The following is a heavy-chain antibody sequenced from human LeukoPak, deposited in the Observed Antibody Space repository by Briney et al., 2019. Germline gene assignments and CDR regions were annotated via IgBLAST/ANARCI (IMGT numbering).Heavy chain of an antibody. CDR1: GGTFSSYA. CDR2: IIPIFGTA. CDR3: ASKKGSSSWYFSGRDSRTDAFDI. J-gene: IGHJ3*02. V-gene: IGHV1-69*13. Sequence: SVKVSCKASGGTFSSYAISWVRQAPGQGLEWMGGIIPIFGTANYAQKFQGRVTITADESTSTAYMELSSLRSEDTAVYYCASKKGSSSWYFSGRDSRTDAFDIWGQGTMVTVSS. D-gene: IGHD6-13*01.